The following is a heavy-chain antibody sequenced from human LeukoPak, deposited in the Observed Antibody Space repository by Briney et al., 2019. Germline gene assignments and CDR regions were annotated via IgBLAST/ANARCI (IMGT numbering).Heavy chain of an antibody. CDR1: GFTFSSYA. CDR3: AREGSSWNYFDY. Sequence: GGSPRLSCAASGFTFSSYAMHWVRQAPGKGLEWVAVISYDGSNKYYADSVKGRFTISRDNSKNTLYLQMNSLRAEDTAVYYCAREGSSWNYFDYWGQGTLVTVSS. V-gene: IGHV3-30-3*01. CDR2: ISYDGSNK. J-gene: IGHJ4*02. D-gene: IGHD6-13*01.